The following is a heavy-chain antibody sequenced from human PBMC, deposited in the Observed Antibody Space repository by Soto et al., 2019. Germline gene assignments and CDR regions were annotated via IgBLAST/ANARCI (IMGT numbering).Heavy chain of an antibody. J-gene: IGHJ3*02. D-gene: IGHD6-19*01. CDR3: ARTPSQWLVGGAFDI. V-gene: IGHV4-59*01. Sequence: QVQLQESGPGLVKPSETLSLTCTVSGGSISSYYWSWIRQPPGKGLEWIGYIYYSGSTNYNPSLKSRVTISVDTAKNQFSLKLSSVTAADTAVYYCARTPSQWLVGGAFDIWGQGQWSPSLQ. CDR1: GGSISSYY. CDR2: IYYSGST.